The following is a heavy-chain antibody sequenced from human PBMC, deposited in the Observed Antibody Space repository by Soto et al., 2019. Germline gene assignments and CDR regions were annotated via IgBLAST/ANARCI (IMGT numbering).Heavy chain of an antibody. D-gene: IGHD2-15*01. CDR3: ARNSRYCFGGSCYSDFYGMDV. J-gene: IGHJ6*02. CDR1: GGSISSSSYY. V-gene: IGHV4-39*07. Sequence: PSETLSLTCTVSGGSISSSSYYWGWIRQPPGKGLEWIGYIYYTGSTYYNPSLKSRVTISVDASKDQFSLKLSSVTAADTAVYYCARNSRYCFGGSCYSDFYGMDVWGQGTTVTVSS. CDR2: IYYTGST.